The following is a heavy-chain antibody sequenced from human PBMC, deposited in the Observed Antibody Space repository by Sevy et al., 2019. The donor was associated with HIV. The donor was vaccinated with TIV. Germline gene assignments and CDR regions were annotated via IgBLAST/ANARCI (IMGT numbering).Heavy chain of an antibody. Sequence: SETLSLTCPVYGGSFSGYYWSWIRQPPGKGLEWIGEINHSGSTNYNPSLKSRVTISVDTSKNQFSLKLSSVTAADTAVYYCARGLELSQEALTYFDYWGQGTLVTVSS. J-gene: IGHJ4*02. CDR1: GGSFSGYY. V-gene: IGHV4-34*01. CDR3: ARGLELSQEALTYFDY. CDR2: INHSGST. D-gene: IGHD1-26*01.